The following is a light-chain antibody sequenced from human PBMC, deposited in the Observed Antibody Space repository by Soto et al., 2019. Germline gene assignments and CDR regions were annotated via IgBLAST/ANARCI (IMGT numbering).Light chain of an antibody. Sequence: DIQMTQSPSTLSGSVGDRVTITCRASQTISSWLAWYQQKPGKAPKLLIYKASTLESGVPSRFSGSGSGTEFTLTISSLQPDDFATYYCQQYSTYTPRTFGQGTKVHI. V-gene: IGKV1-5*03. CDR1: QTISSW. CDR2: KAS. J-gene: IGKJ1*01. CDR3: QQYSTYTPRT.